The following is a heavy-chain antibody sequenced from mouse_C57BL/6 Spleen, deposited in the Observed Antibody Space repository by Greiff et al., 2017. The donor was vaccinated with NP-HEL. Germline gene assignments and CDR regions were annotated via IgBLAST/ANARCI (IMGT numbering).Heavy chain of an antibody. V-gene: IGHV1-61*01. CDR3: ARSSIYYYGSSPYYFDY. CDR2: IYPSDSET. J-gene: IGHJ2*01. Sequence: QVQLQQSGAELVRPGSSVKLSCKASGYTFTSYWMDWVKQRPGQGLEWIGNIYPSDSETHYNQKFKDKATLTVDKSSSTAYMQLSSLTSEDSAVYYCARSSIYYYGSSPYYFDYWGQGTTLTVSS. D-gene: IGHD1-1*01. CDR1: GYTFTSYW.